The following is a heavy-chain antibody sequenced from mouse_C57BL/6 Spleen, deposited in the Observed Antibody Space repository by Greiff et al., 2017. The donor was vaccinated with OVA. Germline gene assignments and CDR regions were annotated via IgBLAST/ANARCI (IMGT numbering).Heavy chain of an antibody. CDR1: GFTFSSYT. V-gene: IGHV5-9*01. CDR2: ISGGGGNT. Sequence: DVMLVESGGGLVKPGGSLKLSCAASGFTFSSYTMSWVRQTPEKRLEWVATISGGGGNTYYPDSVKGRFTISRDNAKNTLYLQMSSLRSEDTALYYCASPTVVASRYWYFDVWGTGTTVTVSS. D-gene: IGHD1-1*01. J-gene: IGHJ1*03. CDR3: ASPTVVASRYWYFDV.